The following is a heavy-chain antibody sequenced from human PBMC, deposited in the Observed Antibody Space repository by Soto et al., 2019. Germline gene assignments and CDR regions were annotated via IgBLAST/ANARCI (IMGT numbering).Heavy chain of an antibody. D-gene: IGHD5-18*01. CDR1: GGSLSSSSYY. CDR3: ARAWLPNYYYGMDV. V-gene: IGHV4-39*07. J-gene: IGHJ6*02. Sequence: PEETLSLTCTVSGGSLSSSSYYWAWLRQPPGKGLEWIGCIYYSGSTNYNPSLKSRVTISVDTSKNQFSLKLSSVTAADTAVYYCARAWLPNYYYGMDVWGQGTTVTVSS. CDR2: IYYSGST.